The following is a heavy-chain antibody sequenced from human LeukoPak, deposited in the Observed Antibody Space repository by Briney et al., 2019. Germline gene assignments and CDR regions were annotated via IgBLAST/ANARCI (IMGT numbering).Heavy chain of an antibody. CDR2: VYPSGST. CDR1: GGSINSGSYF. CDR3: SRGDYSYGFG. V-gene: IGHV4-61*02. J-gene: IGHJ4*02. D-gene: IGHD5-18*01. Sequence: SQTLSLTCTVSGGSINSGSYFWSWIRQPAGKGLEWIGRVYPSGSTNYNPSLKSRVTISVDLSKNQFSLKLSSVTAADTAVYYCSRGDYSYGFGWGQGTLVTVSS.